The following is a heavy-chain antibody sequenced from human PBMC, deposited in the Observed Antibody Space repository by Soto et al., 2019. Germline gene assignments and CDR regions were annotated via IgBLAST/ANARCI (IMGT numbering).Heavy chain of an antibody. J-gene: IGHJ4*02. Sequence: EVQLLESGGGLVQPGGSLRLSCEASGFTFSSYAMSGVRQAPGKGLGWVSPISGSGGSTYYADSVKGRFTISRDNSKNTLYLQMNSLRAEDTAVYYCAKCSGGSCYLDFDYWGQGTLVTVSS. CDR1: GFTFSSYA. CDR3: AKCSGGSCYLDFDY. V-gene: IGHV3-23*01. D-gene: IGHD2-15*01. CDR2: ISGSGGST.